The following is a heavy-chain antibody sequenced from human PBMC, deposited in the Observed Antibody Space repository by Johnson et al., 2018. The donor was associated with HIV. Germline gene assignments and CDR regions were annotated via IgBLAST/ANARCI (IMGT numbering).Heavy chain of an antibody. CDR2: IKCDGSEK. V-gene: IGHV3-52*01. CDR1: GFTFSSSW. J-gene: IGHJ3*02. D-gene: IGHD1-7*01. Sequence: VQLVESGGGVVRPGGSLRLSCAASGFTFSSSWMHWVCQAPEKGLEWVADIKCDGSEKYYVDSVKGRLTISRDNAKNSLYLQVNSLRAEDMTVYYCVRASIKISKTTHRSVAFDIWGQGTMVTVSS. CDR3: VRASIKISKTTHRSVAFDI.